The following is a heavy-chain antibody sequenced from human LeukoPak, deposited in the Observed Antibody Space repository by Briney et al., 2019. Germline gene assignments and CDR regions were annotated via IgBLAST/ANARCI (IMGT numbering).Heavy chain of an antibody. D-gene: IGHD3-10*01. CDR2: INHSGST. CDR1: GGSFSGYY. J-gene: IGHJ4*02. CDR3: ARGGSRLLWFGEPQRYYFDY. Sequence: SETLSLTCAVYGGSFSGYYWSWIRQPPGKGLEWIGEINHSGSTNYNPSLKSRVTISVDTSKNQFSLKLSSVTAADTAVYYCARGGSRLLWFGEPQRYYFDYWGQGALVTVSS. V-gene: IGHV4-34*01.